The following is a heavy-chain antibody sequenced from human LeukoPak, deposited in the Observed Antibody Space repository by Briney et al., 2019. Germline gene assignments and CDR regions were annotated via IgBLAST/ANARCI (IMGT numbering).Heavy chain of an antibody. V-gene: IGHV3-23*01. J-gene: IGHJ4*02. CDR2: ISGSGGST. CDR3: AKGQDSSGYYGPADYFDY. Sequence: PGGSLRLSCAASGFTFSSYAMSWVRQAPGKGLEWVSAISGSGGSTYYADSVKGRFTISRDNSKNTLYLQMNSLRAEDTAVYYCAKGQDSSGYYGPADYFDYWGQGTLVTVSS. D-gene: IGHD3-22*01. CDR1: GFTFSSYA.